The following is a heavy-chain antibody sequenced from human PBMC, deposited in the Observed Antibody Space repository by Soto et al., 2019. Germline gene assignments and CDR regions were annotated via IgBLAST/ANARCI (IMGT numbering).Heavy chain of an antibody. CDR3: ARRGNWNYVVDP. CDR2: IYFAGNT. CDR1: GGSISSSSHY. D-gene: IGHD1-7*01. V-gene: IGHV4-39*01. J-gene: IGHJ5*02. Sequence: SETLSLTCTVSGGSISSSSHYWAWIRQPPGKGLEFLGNIYFAGNTNYNPSLQSRVTISVDTSRNRFSLRLSSVTAADTAVYYCARRGNWNYVVDPWRQGTLVTVSS.